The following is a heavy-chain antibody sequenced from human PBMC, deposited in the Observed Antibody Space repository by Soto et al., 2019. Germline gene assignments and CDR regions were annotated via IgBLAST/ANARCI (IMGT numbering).Heavy chain of an antibody. CDR1: AFTSVSIT. CDR3: ARDYGMDV. Sequence: GGSLRPSCPPSAFTSVSITMNWVRQAPGRGLEWVSSISRSRSYINYEESVKGRFTNSRDNAKNSLYLKMNSLRAEDTAVYYCARDYGMDVWGQGTTVTVSS. J-gene: IGHJ6*02. CDR2: ISRSRSYI. V-gene: IGHV3-21*01.